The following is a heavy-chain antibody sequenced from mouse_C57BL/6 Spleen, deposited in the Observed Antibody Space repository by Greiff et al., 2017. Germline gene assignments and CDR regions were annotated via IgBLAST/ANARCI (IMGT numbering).Heavy chain of an antibody. CDR1: GFTFSSYA. V-gene: IGHV5-9-1*02. J-gene: IGHJ3*01. CDR2: ISSGGDYI. Sequence: EVMLAESGEGLVKPGGSLKLSCAASGFTFSSYAMSWVRQTPEKRLEWVAYISSGGDYIYYADTVKGRFTISRDNARNTLYLQMSSLKSEDTAMYYCTRVGLRDVFAYWGQGTLVTVSA. D-gene: IGHD3-1*01. CDR3: TRVGLRDVFAY.